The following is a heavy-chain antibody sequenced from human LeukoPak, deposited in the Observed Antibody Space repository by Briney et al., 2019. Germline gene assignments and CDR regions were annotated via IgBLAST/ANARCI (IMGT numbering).Heavy chain of an antibody. D-gene: IGHD3-3*01. Sequence: GGSLRLSCAASGFTFSSYSMSWVRQAPGKGGEWVSAISGSGGSTYYADSVKGRFTISRDNSKNTLYLKMNSLRAEDTAVYYCAKDALDYDFWSGIDYFDYWGQGTLVTVSS. J-gene: IGHJ4*02. CDR2: ISGSGGST. CDR1: GFTFSSYS. CDR3: AKDALDYDFWSGIDYFDY. V-gene: IGHV3-23*01.